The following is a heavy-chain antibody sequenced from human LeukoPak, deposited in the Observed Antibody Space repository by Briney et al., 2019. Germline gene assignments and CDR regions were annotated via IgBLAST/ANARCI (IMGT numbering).Heavy chain of an antibody. CDR3: AKVRDYHYYGMDV. J-gene: IGHJ6*02. CDR2: IRSSSSYI. Sequence: PGGSLRLSCAASGFTFSSYGMHWVRQAPGKGLEWVSSIRSSSSYIYYADSVKGRFTISRDNAKNSLYLQMNSLRAEDTAVYYCAKVRDYHYYGMDVWGQGTTVTVSS. CDR1: GFTFSSYG. V-gene: IGHV3-21*01.